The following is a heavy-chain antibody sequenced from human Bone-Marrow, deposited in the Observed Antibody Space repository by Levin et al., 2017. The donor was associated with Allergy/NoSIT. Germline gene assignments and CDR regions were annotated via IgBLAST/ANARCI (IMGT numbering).Heavy chain of an antibody. Sequence: GGSLRLSCAVSGFTLTRYWMTWVRQAPGKGLEWVANIKEDGSEKYYVDSVRGRFTISRDNAQNSLYLQMNSLRAEDTAVYYCVRGGRVFDYWGQGILVTVSS. CDR1: GFTLTRYW. V-gene: IGHV3-7*01. CDR3: VRGGRVFDY. D-gene: IGHD5-24*01. J-gene: IGHJ4*02. CDR2: IKEDGSEK.